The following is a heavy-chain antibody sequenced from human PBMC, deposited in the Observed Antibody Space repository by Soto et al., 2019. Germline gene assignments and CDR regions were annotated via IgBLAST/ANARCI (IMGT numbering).Heavy chain of an antibody. CDR2: MNPNSGNT. CDR3: ARVYCSGGSCYGWFDH. Sequence: ASVKVSCKASGYTFTSYDINWVRQATGQGLEWMGWMNPNSGNTGYAQKFQGRVTMTRNTSISTAYMELSSLRSEDTAVYYCARVYCSGGSCYGWFDHWGQGTLVTVSS. CDR1: GYTFTSYD. D-gene: IGHD2-15*01. J-gene: IGHJ5*02. V-gene: IGHV1-8*01.